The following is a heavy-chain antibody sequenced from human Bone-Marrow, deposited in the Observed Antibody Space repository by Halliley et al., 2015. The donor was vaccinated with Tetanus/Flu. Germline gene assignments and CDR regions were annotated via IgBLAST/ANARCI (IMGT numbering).Heavy chain of an antibody. CDR2: VSYIGGT. J-gene: IGHJ4*02. CDR3: ARRSYDLLTGAERYFFAY. D-gene: IGHD3-9*01. V-gene: IGHV4-39*01. Sequence: TLSLTCTISGGSINSNRHYWGWIRQPPGEGLEWLGGVSYIGGTSYTPSLESRTTNSLGTSKHHFSLPLISVTAADTAVYYCARRSYDLLTGAERYFFAYWGQGILVTVSS. CDR1: GGSINSNRHY.